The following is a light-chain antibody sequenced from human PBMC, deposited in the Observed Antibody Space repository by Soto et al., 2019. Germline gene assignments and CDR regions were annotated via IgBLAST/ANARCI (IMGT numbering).Light chain of an antibody. CDR2: EVS. Sequence: QSVLTQPASVSGCPGQSITISCTGRSSDVGGYNYVSWYQQHPGKAPKFMIYEVSRRPSGVSNRFSGFKSGNTASLTVSGLQAEDEADYYCSSYTTSNTYVFGTGTKVTVL. J-gene: IGLJ1*01. CDR1: SSDVGGYNY. CDR3: SSYTTSNTYV. V-gene: IGLV2-14*01.